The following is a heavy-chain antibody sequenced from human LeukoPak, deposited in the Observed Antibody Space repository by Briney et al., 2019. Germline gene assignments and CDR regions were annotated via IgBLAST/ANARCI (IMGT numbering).Heavy chain of an antibody. V-gene: IGHV4-34*01. CDR3: ARGLSHDILTGYYSGMDV. CDR2: INHSGST. CDR1: GGSLSGYY. D-gene: IGHD3-9*01. J-gene: IGHJ6*02. Sequence: PSETLSLTCAVYGGSLSGYYWSWIRQPPGKGLEWIGEINHSGSTNYNPSLKSRVTISVDTSKNQFSLKLSSVTAADTAVYYCARGLSHDILTGYYSGMDVWGQGTTVTVSS.